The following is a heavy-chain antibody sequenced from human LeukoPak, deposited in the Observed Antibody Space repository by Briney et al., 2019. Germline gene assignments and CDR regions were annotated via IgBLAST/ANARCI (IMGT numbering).Heavy chain of an antibody. J-gene: IGHJ6*02. D-gene: IGHD2-15*01. V-gene: IGHV1-18*01. Sequence: GASVKVSCKASGYTFTSYGISWVRQAPGQGLEWMGWISAYNGNTNYAQKLQGRVTMTTDTSTSTAYMELRSLRSDDTAVYYCARDTIIIVVVAAYYGMDVWGQGTTVTVSS. CDR1: GYTFTSYG. CDR2: ISAYNGNT. CDR3: ARDTIIIVVVAAYYGMDV.